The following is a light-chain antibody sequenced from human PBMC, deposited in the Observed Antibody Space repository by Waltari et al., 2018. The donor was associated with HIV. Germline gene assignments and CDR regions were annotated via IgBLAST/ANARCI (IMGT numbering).Light chain of an antibody. Sequence: YDLTQSPSASVSPGQTARITCSGDPFTNKVASWYQQKPGQAPQVLMSEDSNRASGGPERIPASRAWTTAKLIISGVQPDDEADYYCQAADSSSGMWVFGGGTKVTVL. CDR3: QAADSSSGMWV. J-gene: IGLJ3*02. V-gene: IGLV3-25*03. CDR1: PFTNKV. CDR2: EDS.